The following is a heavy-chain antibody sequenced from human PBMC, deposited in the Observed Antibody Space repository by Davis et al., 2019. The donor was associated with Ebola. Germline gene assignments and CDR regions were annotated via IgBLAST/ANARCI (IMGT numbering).Heavy chain of an antibody. Sequence: PSVKVSCKASGSTFTSYDINWVRQATGQGLEWMGWMNPNSGNTGYAQKFQGRITMTRNISISTAYMELSSLRSDDTAVYYCARRVGARSGFDSWGQGSLVTVSS. CDR3: ARRVGARSGFDS. CDR1: GSTFTSYD. D-gene: IGHD1-26*01. CDR2: MNPNSGNT. J-gene: IGHJ4*02. V-gene: IGHV1-8*01.